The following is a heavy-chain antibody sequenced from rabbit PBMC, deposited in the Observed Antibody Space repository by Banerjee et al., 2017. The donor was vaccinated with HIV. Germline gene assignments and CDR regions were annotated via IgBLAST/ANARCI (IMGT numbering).Heavy chain of an antibody. J-gene: IGHJ4*01. D-gene: IGHD4-1*01. CDR1: GFSFSSSYY. Sequence: QEQLVESGGGLVTLGGSLKLTCTASGFSFSSSYYMCWVRQAPGTGLEWIACIYAGSVGSTYYASWAKGRFTISKTSSTTVTLQMTSLTAADTATYFCARSVVAGVRLWGPGTLVTVS. V-gene: IGHV1S45*01. CDR3: ARSVVAGVRL. CDR2: IYAGSVGST.